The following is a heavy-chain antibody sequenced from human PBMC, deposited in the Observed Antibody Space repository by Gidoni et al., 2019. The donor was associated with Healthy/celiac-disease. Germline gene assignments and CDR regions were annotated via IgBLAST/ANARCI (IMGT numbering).Heavy chain of an antibody. CDR3: AKAHRADILTGFDY. J-gene: IGHJ4*02. V-gene: IGHV3-23*01. CDR1: GFTFSSYA. D-gene: IGHD3-9*01. Sequence: GLVQPGGSLRLSCAASGFTFSSYAMSWVRQAPGKGLEWVSAISGSGGSTYYADSVKGRFTISRDTSKSTLSLQMNSLRVDDTAVYYWAKAHRADILTGFDYWGQGSLVTVSS. CDR2: ISGSGGST.